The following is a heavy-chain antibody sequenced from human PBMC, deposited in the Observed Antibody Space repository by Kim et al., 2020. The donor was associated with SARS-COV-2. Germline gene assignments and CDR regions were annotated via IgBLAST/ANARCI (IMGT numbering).Heavy chain of an antibody. CDR2: TI. D-gene: IGHD1-26*01. Sequence: TIRYGDSVRGRFTISRDNAENSLYLQMNSLIPDDTAVYYCARNSALDFWGQGTTVAVSS. V-gene: IGHV3-11*01. J-gene: IGHJ6*02. CDR3: ARNSALDF.